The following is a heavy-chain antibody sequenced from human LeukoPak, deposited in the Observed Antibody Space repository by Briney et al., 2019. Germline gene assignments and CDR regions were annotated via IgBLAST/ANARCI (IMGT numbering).Heavy chain of an antibody. J-gene: IGHJ4*02. Sequence: GGSLRLSCAASGFTFSSYWMHWVRQAPGKGLVWVSRINSDGSDIRYADSVKGRFTISRDNAKNTLYLQMNTLRAEDTGVYYCATLPRRVTRNDYWGQGTLVTVSS. CDR2: INSDGSDI. CDR3: ATLPRRVTRNDY. CDR1: GFTFSSYW. V-gene: IGHV3-74*01. D-gene: IGHD2-21*02.